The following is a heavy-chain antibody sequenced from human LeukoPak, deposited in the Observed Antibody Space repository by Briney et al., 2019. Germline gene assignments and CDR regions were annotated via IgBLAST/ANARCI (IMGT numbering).Heavy chain of an antibody. V-gene: IGHV4-31*03. CDR1: GGSISSGGYY. Sequence: SETLSLTCTVSGGSISSGGYYWSWIRQHPGTGLEWIGYIYYSGSTYYNPSLKSRVTISVDTSKNQFSLELSSVTAADTAAYYCARGGAVTTSSWFDPWGQGTLVTVSS. D-gene: IGHD4-17*01. CDR2: IYYSGST. J-gene: IGHJ5*02. CDR3: ARGGAVTTSSWFDP.